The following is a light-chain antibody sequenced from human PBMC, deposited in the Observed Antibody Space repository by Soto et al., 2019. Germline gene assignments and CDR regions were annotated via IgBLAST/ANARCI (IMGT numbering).Light chain of an antibody. CDR2: EVS. J-gene: IGLJ2*01. CDR3: SSYAGSNIVV. CDR1: SSDVGGYNF. V-gene: IGLV2-8*01. Sequence: QSALTQPHSASGSPGQSVTISCTGTSSDVGGYNFVSWYQQHPGKAPKLMIYEVSERPSGVPDRFSGSKSGNTASLTVSGLQAEDEADYYCSSYAGSNIVVFGGGTKLTV.